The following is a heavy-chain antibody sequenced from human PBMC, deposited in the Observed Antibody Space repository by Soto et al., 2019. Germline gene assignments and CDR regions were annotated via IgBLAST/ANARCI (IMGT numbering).Heavy chain of an antibody. J-gene: IGHJ4*02. CDR3: XRFSGSYHGGY. CDR1: GYTFTSYG. CDR2: ISAYNGNT. Sequence: QVQLVQSGAEVKKPGASVKVSCKASGYTFTSYGISWVRQAPGQGLEWMGWISAYNGNTKCAQKLQGRVSMTTDTXXXXXXXXXXXXXXXXXXXXXXXRFSGSYHGGYWGQGTLVTVSS. V-gene: IGHV1-18*01. D-gene: IGHD1-26*01.